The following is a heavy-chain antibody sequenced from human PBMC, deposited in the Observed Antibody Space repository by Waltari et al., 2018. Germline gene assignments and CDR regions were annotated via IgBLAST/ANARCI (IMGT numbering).Heavy chain of an antibody. CDR1: GFTFNTYW. CDR2: INPDGSQK. CDR3: TTLARGESGDY. D-gene: IGHD3-10*01. V-gene: IGHV3-7*01. Sequence: EVQLVESGGGLVQPGGSLRLSCAASGFTFNTYWMKWISQAPGKGLEWVANINPDGSQKFYVDSVKCRFTVSRDNAQNSLYLQMNNLRAEDTAVYYCTTLARGESGDYWGQGTLVTVSS. J-gene: IGHJ4*02.